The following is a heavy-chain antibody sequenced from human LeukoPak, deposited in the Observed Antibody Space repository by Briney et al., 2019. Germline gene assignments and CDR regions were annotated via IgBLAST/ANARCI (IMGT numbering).Heavy chain of an antibody. Sequence: SETLSLTCTVSGGSISSSSYYWGWIRQPPGKGLEWIGSIYYSGSTYYNPSLKSRVTISVDTSKNQFSLELSSVTAADTAVYYCARDGRIHYGSGSYYTDYWGQGTLVTVSS. V-gene: IGHV4-39*07. CDR2: IYYSGST. CDR1: GGSISSSSYY. D-gene: IGHD3-10*01. J-gene: IGHJ4*02. CDR3: ARDGRIHYGSGSYYTDY.